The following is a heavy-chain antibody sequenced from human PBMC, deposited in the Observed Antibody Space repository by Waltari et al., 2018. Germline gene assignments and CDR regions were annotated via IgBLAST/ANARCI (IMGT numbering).Heavy chain of an antibody. J-gene: IGHJ3*02. CDR3: ARLPRGSVIIGAFDI. Sequence: VQLQESGPGLVKPSETLSLRCNVSGDSIRSHFWTWIRQAPGKGLEWIGHMYFSGTKNYNPSLQSRVAISIDTDKNHFSLNLRSVTAADTAIYYCARLPRGSVIIGAFDIWGQGTQVTVSS. CDR1: GDSIRSHF. CDR2: MYFSGTK. V-gene: IGHV4-59*11. D-gene: IGHD3-22*01.